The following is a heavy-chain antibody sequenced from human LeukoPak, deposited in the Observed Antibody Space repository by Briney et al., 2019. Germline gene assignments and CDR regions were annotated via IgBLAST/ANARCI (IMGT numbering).Heavy chain of an antibody. CDR1: GFTFSSYG. V-gene: IGHV3-30*18. Sequence: QPGRSLRLSCAASGFTFSSYGMHWVRQAPGKGLEWVAVISYDGSNKYYADSVKGRFTISRDNSKNTLYLQMNSLRAEDTAVYYCAKELDSSSWYSPWVVYYFDYWGQGTLVTVSS. D-gene: IGHD6-13*01. J-gene: IGHJ4*02. CDR2: ISYDGSNK. CDR3: AKELDSSSWYSPWVVYYFDY.